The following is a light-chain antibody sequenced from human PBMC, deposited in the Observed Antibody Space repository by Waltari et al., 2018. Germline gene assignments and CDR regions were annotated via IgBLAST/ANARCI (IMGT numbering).Light chain of an antibody. V-gene: IGKV3-11*01. CDR3: QERSDWRGLT. J-gene: IGKJ3*01. CDR2: DAS. CDR1: QSFNNY. Sequence: EIVLTQSPATLSLSPGERAVLSCRASQSFNNYLAWYQQKPGQAPRLLIDDASNRATGIAARFIGSGSGTDFTLTISSLEPEDSAVYYCQERSDWRGLTFGPGTKVDIK.